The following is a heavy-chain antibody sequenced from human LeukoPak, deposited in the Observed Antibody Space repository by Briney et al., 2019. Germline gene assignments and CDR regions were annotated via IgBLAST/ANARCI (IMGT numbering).Heavy chain of an antibody. J-gene: IGHJ1*01. Sequence: SETLSRTCTVSGGSIRSDSYFWAWIRQPPGKGPEWIGSIYHSGTTYYNSSLESRLTISVDTSKNQFSLKLSSVTAADTAVFYCASNIFVRDRLEYF. CDR2: IYHSGTT. D-gene: IGHD3-10*01. CDR1: GGSIRSDSYF. CDR3: ASNIFVRDRLEYF. V-gene: IGHV4-39*01.